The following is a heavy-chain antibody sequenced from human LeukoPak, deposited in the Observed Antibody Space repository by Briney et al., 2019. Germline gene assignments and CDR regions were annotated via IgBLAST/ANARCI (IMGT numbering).Heavy chain of an antibody. D-gene: IGHD2-21*02. J-gene: IGHJ4*02. CDR1: RFTFSTYD. Sequence: GGSLRLSCSASRFTFSTYDMSWVRQAPGKGLEWVSAICDSGGTTFYADSEKGGLTISRDNKKNTLFLQKNSVRAENTAVYYCAREVSVPSGGACGGACYWARPFDFCGQGPLVPVSS. V-gene: IGHV3-23*01. CDR2: ICDSGGTT. CDR3: AREVSVPSGGACGGACYWARPFDF.